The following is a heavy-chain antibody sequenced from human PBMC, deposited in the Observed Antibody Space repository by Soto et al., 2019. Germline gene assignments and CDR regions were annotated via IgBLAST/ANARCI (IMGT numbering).Heavy chain of an antibody. CDR3: TTNSMTTVTPYYYYYYMDV. Sequence: EVQLVESGGGLVKPGGSLRLSCAASGFTFSNAWMSWVRQAPGKGLEWVGRIKSKTDGGTTDYDAPVKGRFTISRDDSKNTLYLQMNSLKTEDTAVYYCTTNSMTTVTPYYYYYYMDVWGKGTTVTVSS. CDR2: IKSKTDGGTT. CDR1: GFTFSNAW. D-gene: IGHD4-17*01. J-gene: IGHJ6*03. V-gene: IGHV3-15*01.